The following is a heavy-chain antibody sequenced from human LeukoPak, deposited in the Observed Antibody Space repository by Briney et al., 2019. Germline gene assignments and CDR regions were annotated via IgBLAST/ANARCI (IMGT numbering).Heavy chain of an antibody. Sequence: GGSLRLSCAASGFTFSSYAMSWVRQAPGKGLEWVANIKQDGSEKYYVDSVKGRFTISRDNAKNSLYLQMNSLRAEDTAVYYCARDGGGRLRATHAFDIWGQGTMVTVSS. CDR2: IKQDGSEK. CDR3: ARDGGGRLRATHAFDI. D-gene: IGHD3-16*01. J-gene: IGHJ3*02. V-gene: IGHV3-7*01. CDR1: GFTFSSYA.